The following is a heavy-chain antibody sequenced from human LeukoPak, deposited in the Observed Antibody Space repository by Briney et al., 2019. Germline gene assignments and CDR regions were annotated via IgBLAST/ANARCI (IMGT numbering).Heavy chain of an antibody. CDR3: AREGTTATSTRYYYYTDV. J-gene: IGHJ6*03. Sequence: SETLSPTCTVSGGSVSSSYWSWIRQPAGKGLEWIGRIFISGSTNYNPSLKSRVTISVDKSKNQFSLKLTSVTAADTAVYYCAREGTTATSTRYYYYTDVWGKGTSVTVSS. CDR1: GGSVSSSY. D-gene: IGHD4-11*01. V-gene: IGHV4-4*07. CDR2: IFISGST.